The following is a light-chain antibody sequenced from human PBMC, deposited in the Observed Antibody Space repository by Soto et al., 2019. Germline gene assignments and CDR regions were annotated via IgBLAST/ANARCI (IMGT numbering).Light chain of an antibody. Sequence: EIVLTQFPATLSLSPGDRATLCCRASQSVPSYLAWYQQKPGQAPRLLVYDISNRATGIPARFTGSGSGTDFTLTISSLEPEDSAVYYCQQRNAWPRNTFGQGTKLQI. CDR2: DIS. CDR3: QQRNAWPRNT. V-gene: IGKV3-11*01. J-gene: IGKJ2*01. CDR1: QSVPSY.